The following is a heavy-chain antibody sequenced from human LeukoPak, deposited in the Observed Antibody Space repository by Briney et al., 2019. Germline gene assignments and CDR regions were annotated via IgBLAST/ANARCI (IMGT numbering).Heavy chain of an antibody. Sequence: GGSLRLSCAASGFTFSSYAMSWVRQAPGKGLEWVSAISGSGGSTYYADSVKGRFTISRDNSKSTLYLQMNSLRAEDTAVYYCAKDLGYYDSSGYAFDIWGQGTMVTVSS. D-gene: IGHD3-22*01. CDR1: GFTFSSYA. CDR3: AKDLGYYDSSGYAFDI. CDR2: ISGSGGST. V-gene: IGHV3-23*01. J-gene: IGHJ3*02.